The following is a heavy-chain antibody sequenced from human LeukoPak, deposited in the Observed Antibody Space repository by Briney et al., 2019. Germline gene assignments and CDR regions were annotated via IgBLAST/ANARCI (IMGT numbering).Heavy chain of an antibody. CDR3: AREAYCSSTSCYDILTGYYRHYFDY. V-gene: IGHV3-30-3*01. D-gene: IGHD3-9*01. Sequence: GGSLRLSCAASGFTFSSYAMHWVRQAPGKGLEWVAAISYDGSNKYYADSVKGRFTISRDNSKNTLYLQMNSLRAEDTAVYYCAREAYCSSTSCYDILTGYYRHYFDYWGQGTLVTVSS. CDR2: ISYDGSNK. J-gene: IGHJ4*02. CDR1: GFTFSSYA.